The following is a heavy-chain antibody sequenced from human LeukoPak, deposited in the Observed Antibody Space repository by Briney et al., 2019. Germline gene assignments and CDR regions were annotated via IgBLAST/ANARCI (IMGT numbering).Heavy chain of an antibody. CDR1: GGSISSYY. CDR3: ATSTLHDAFDI. J-gene: IGHJ3*02. D-gene: IGHD2-15*01. Sequence: PSETLSLTCTVSGGSISSYYWSWIRQPPGKGLEWIGYIHYSGSTNYNPSLKSRGTISVATSKNQFSLRLSSVTAGDTAVYYCATSTLHDAFDIWGQGTMVTVSS. CDR2: IHYSGST. V-gene: IGHV4-59*01.